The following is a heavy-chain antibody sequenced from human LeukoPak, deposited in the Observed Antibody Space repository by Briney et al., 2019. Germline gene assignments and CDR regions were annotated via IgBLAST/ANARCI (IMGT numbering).Heavy chain of an antibody. D-gene: IGHD1-1*01. Sequence: SETLSLTCTVSGGSISSFYWSWIRQPPGKGLEWIGYISYSGSTNYNPSLKSRVTISVDTSKNRFSLKLSSVTAADTAVYYCARRLPPQNGNDAFDIWGQGTMVTVSS. CDR1: GGSISSFY. V-gene: IGHV4-59*08. J-gene: IGHJ3*02. CDR2: ISYSGST. CDR3: ARRLPPQNGNDAFDI.